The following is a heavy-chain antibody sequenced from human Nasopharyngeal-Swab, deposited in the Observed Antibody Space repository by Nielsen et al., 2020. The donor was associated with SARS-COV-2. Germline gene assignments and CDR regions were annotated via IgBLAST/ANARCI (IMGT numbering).Heavy chain of an antibody. Sequence: PGKGLEWIGRIYYSGSTYYNPSLKSRVTISVDTSKNQFSLKLSSVTAADTAVYYCARLDPYSSRDDYWGQGTLVTVSS. CDR3: ARLDPYSSRDDY. CDR2: IYYSGST. V-gene: IGHV4-39*01. J-gene: IGHJ4*02. D-gene: IGHD6-13*01.